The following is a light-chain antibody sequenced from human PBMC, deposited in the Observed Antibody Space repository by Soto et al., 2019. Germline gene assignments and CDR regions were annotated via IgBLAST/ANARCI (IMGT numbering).Light chain of an antibody. CDR2: GNS. Sequence: QSVLTQPPSVSGAPGQRVTISCPGSSSNIGADYDVHWYQQLPGAAPKLLIYGNSNRPSGVPDRFSGSKSGTSASLAIIGLKAEDEADYYCQSSERGLSGYGFGTGTKLTVL. V-gene: IGLV1-40*01. J-gene: IGLJ1*01. CDR3: QSSERGLSGYG. CDR1: SSNIGADYD.